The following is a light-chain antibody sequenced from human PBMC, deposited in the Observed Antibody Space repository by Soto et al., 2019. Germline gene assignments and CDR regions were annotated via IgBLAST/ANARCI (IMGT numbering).Light chain of an antibody. CDR2: SNN. Sequence: QFVLTQPPSASGTPGQRVSISCSGYSSSIGTNFVYWYQQLPGTAPKVLIHSNNQRPSGVPDRFSGSKSGTSASLAISGLRSEDEADYYCAAWDDNLSTYVFGSGTKVTV. CDR1: SSSIGTNF. V-gene: IGLV1-47*02. J-gene: IGLJ1*01. CDR3: AAWDDNLSTYV.